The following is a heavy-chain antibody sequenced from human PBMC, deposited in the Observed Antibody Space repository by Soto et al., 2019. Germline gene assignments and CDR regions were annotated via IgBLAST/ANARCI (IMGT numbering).Heavy chain of an antibody. CDR1: GFTFSDYY. CDR2: ISSSGSTI. CDR3: ASPSFDWLLYYMDV. D-gene: IGHD3-9*01. J-gene: IGHJ6*03. Sequence: GGSLRLSCAASGFTFSDYYMSWIRQAPGKGLEWVSYISSSGSTIYYADSVKGRFTISRDNAKNSLYLQMNSLRAEDTAVYYCASPSFDWLLYYMDVWGKGTTVTVSS. V-gene: IGHV3-11*01.